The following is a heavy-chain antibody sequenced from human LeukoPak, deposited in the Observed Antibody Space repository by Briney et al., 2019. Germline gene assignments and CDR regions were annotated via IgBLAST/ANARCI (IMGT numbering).Heavy chain of an antibody. CDR2: INPSGGST. D-gene: IGHD3-22*01. CDR3: ARGGPRRRTDYYDSSGYSHAFDI. J-gene: IGHJ3*02. CDR1: GYTFTSFH. V-gene: IGHV1-46*01. Sequence: ASVKVSCKASGYTFTSFHMHWVRQAPGQGLEWMGIINPSGGSTSYAQKFQGRIFMTRDTSTSTAYMELSSLRSEDTAVYYCARGGPRRRTDYYDSSGYSHAFDIWGQGTMVTVSS.